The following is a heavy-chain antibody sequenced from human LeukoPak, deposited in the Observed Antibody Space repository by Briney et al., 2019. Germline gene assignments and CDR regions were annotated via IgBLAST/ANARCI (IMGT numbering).Heavy chain of an antibody. CDR3: ARDEGSRGWLDFDY. Sequence: GGSLRLSCAASGFTFSSYAMSWVRQAPGKGLEWVSSISSSSSYIYYADSVKGRFTISRDNAKNSLYLQMNSLRAEDTAVYYCARDEGSRGWLDFDYWGQGTLVTVSS. V-gene: IGHV3-21*01. J-gene: IGHJ4*02. CDR2: ISSSSSYI. CDR1: GFTFSSYA. D-gene: IGHD6-19*01.